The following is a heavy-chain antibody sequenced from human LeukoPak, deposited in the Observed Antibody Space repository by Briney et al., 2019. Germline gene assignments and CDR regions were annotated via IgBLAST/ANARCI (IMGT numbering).Heavy chain of an antibody. V-gene: IGHV1-2*02. D-gene: IGHD3-9*01. J-gene: IGHJ5*02. CDR3: ASGGDHYEILTA. CDR1: GYTFSGYF. CDR2: INPNSGGT. Sequence: ASVKVSCKASGYTFSGYFMHWVRQAPGQGLEWMGWINPNSGGTNYAQKFQGRVTMTRGTSINTAYMELTRLRSDDTAVYYCASGGDHYEILTAWGQGTLVTVSS.